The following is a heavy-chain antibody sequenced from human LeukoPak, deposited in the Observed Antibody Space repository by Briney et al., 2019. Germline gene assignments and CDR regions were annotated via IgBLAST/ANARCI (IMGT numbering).Heavy chain of an antibody. D-gene: IGHD4-17*01. CDR1: GYTFTGYY. J-gene: IGHJ3*02. CDR3: ARALNGDYYAFDI. CDR2: INPNSGGT. V-gene: IGHV1-2*02. Sequence: ASVKVSCKASGYTFTGYYMHWVRQAPGQGLEWMGWINPNSGGTNYAQKLQGRVTMTTDTSTSTAYMELRSLRSDDTAVYYCARALNGDYYAFDIWGQGTMVTVSS.